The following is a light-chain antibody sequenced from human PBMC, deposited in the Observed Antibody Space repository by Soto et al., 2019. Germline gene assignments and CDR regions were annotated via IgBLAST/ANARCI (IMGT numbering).Light chain of an antibody. V-gene: IGKV1-39*01. CDR3: QQSYSTLIT. J-gene: IGKJ5*01. Sequence: DIPMTQSPSYLYASVGDGVNIXCRASHRVSIDFNWSQHKPGKAPKLLTYAASSLQGGGPSRFSGSGSATDFTLTISSLQPEDFATYYGQQSYSTLITFGQGTRLEI. CDR1: HRVSID. CDR2: AAS.